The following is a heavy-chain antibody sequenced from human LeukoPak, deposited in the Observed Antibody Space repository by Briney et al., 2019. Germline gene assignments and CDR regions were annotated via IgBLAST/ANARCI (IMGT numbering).Heavy chain of an antibody. D-gene: IGHD3-9*01. CDR3: ARDQVLRYILTSYSLNYYYGMDV. Sequence: GGSLRLSCAASGFTFSSYAMHWVRQAPGKGLEWVAVISYDGSNKYYADSVKGRFTISRDNSKNTLYLQMNSLRAEDTAVYYCARDQVLRYILTSYSLNYYYGMDVWGKGTTVTVSS. J-gene: IGHJ6*04. V-gene: IGHV3-30*04. CDR2: ISYDGSNK. CDR1: GFTFSSYA.